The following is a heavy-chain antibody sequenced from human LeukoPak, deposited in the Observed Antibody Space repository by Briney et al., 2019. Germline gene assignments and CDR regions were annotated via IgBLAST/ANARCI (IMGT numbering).Heavy chain of an antibody. Sequence: GGSLRLSCTASGLTVSNTYMSWVRKAPGKGLKWVSAIYSAGSTYYVDSVKGRFTISRDNSKNTLYLQMDSLRVEDTAVYYCARLHRRQFTSFDYWGQGTLITVSS. V-gene: IGHV3-53*01. CDR2: IYSAGST. CDR3: ARLHRRQFTSFDY. CDR1: GLTVSNTY. J-gene: IGHJ4*02. D-gene: IGHD4-11*01.